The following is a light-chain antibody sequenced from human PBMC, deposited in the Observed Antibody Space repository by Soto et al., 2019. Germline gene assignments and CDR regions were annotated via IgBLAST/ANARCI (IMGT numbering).Light chain of an antibody. CDR1: SSNIGRNS. J-gene: IGLJ1*01. Sequence: QSVLTQPPSASGAPGQRVPISCSGSSSNIGRNSVNWYQQLPGTAPKLLMYYDNQRPPGGPDRFSGSKSGTSASLAISGLQSEDEADYFCAAWDDSLNGFYVFGTGTKVTV. CDR2: YDN. V-gene: IGLV1-44*01. CDR3: AAWDDSLNGFYV.